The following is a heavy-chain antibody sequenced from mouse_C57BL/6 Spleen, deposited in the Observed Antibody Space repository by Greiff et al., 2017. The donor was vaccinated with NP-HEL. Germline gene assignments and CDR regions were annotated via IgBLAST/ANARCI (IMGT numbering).Heavy chain of an antibody. CDR1: GYTFTDYE. Sequence: VQLQQSGAELVRPGASVTLSCKASGYTFTDYEMHWVKQTPVHGLEWIGAIDPETGGTAYNQKFKGKAILTADKSSSTAYMELRSLTSEDSAVYYCTRRGLSLDYWGRGTTLTVSS. V-gene: IGHV1-15*01. D-gene: IGHD2-2*01. CDR3: TRRGLSLDY. CDR2: IDPETGGT. J-gene: IGHJ2*01.